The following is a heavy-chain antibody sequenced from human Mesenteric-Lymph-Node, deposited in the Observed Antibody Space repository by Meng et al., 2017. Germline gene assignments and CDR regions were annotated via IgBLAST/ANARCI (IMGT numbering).Heavy chain of an antibody. CDR2: ISAYNGVT. V-gene: IGHV1-8*02. J-gene: IGHJ4*02. CDR1: GYTFKNYY. Sequence: ASVKVSCKASGYTFKNYYITWVRQAPGQGLEWMGWISAYNGVTEYAQKVQGRVTMTRNTSISTAYMELSSLRSEDTAVYYCARVYSSSSVDFGYWGQGTLVTVSS. CDR3: ARVYSSSSVDFGY. D-gene: IGHD6-6*01.